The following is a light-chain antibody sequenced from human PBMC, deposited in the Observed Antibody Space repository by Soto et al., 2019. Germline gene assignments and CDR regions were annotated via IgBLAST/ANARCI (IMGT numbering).Light chain of an antibody. CDR1: QSVGSN. CDR3: QQYKDWPPT. J-gene: IGKJ1*01. V-gene: IGKV3-15*01. CDR2: GAS. Sequence: EIVMTQSPATLSVSPGESANLSCRASQSVGSNLAWHQQKPGQAPRILVYGASTRAPAIPARFSGSGSGTEFTLSISGLQSADFAVYYCQQYKDWPPTFGQGTKVDIK.